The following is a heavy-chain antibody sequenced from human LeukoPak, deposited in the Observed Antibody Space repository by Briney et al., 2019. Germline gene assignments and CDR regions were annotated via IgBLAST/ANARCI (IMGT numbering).Heavy chain of an antibody. Sequence: GGSLRLSCAASGFTFSSYGMHWVRQAPGKGLEWVAVISYDGSNKYYADSVKGRFTISRDNSKNTLYLQMNSLRTEDAAVYYCAKGRVGANGYYYYGMDVWGQGTTVTVSS. CDR3: AKGRVGANGYYYYGMDV. CDR1: GFTFSSYG. V-gene: IGHV3-30*18. J-gene: IGHJ6*02. CDR2: ISYDGSNK. D-gene: IGHD1-26*01.